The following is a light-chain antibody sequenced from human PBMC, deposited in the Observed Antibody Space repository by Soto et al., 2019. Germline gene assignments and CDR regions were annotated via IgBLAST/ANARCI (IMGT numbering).Light chain of an antibody. V-gene: IGKV1-12*01. Sequence: DIQMTQSPSYVSASVGDRVSITCRSSQDIRSWLAWYQQRPGKAPKLLIYAATILQSGVPSRFSGSGSGTTFTLTINNMQPEAFAYYFCQQANSFPLTFGGGTKVDIK. CDR1: QDIRSW. CDR2: AAT. J-gene: IGKJ4*01. CDR3: QQANSFPLT.